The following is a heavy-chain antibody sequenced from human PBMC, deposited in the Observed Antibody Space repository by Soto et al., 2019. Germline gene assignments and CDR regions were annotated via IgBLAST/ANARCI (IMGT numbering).Heavy chain of an antibody. Sequence: GEALKICYKGSGYSFSTYSIGWVRQMPGKGMEWMGNIHSGDSNARYSPSFQGQVTISVDKSTSTAYLQWNSLKASDTALYYCATWSSSHWFDSWGKGPLVSVSS. CDR2: IHSGDSNA. CDR3: ATWSSSHWFDS. V-gene: IGHV5-51*03. CDR1: GYSFSTYS. D-gene: IGHD6-13*01. J-gene: IGHJ5*01.